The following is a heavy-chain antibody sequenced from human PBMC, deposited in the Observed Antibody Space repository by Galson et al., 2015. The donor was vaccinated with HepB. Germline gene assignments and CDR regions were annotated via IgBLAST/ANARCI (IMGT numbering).Heavy chain of an antibody. CDR1: GYSFTSYW. Sequence: QSGAEVKKPGESLKISCKGSGYSFTSYWIGWVRQMPGKGLEWMGIIYPGDSDTRYSPSFQGQVTISADKSISTAYLQWSSLKASDTAMYYCATHEFPYSSGWHGGDAFDIWGQGTMVTVSS. D-gene: IGHD6-19*01. CDR2: IYPGDSDT. CDR3: ATHEFPYSSGWHGGDAFDI. J-gene: IGHJ3*02. V-gene: IGHV5-51*01.